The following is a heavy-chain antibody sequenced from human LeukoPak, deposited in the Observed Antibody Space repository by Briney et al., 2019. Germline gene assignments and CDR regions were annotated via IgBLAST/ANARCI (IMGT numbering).Heavy chain of an antibody. D-gene: IGHD3-22*01. V-gene: IGHV4-59*01. CDR1: GFTFSNAW. J-gene: IGHJ5*02. CDR2: VYYSGST. CDR3: ARAQYYYDRTTFDP. Sequence: PGGSLRLSCAASGFTFSNAWMSWIRQPPGKGLEWIGYVYYSGSTNYNPSLKSRVTISVDTSKNQFSLKLSSVTAADTAVYYCARAQYYYDRTTFDPWGQGTLVTVSS.